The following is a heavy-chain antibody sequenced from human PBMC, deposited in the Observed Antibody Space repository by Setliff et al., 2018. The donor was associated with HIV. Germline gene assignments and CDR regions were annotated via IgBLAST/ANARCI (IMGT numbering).Heavy chain of an antibody. Sequence: PSETLSLTCTVSSGSISSGTYYWSWIRQPPGKGLEWIGEVNPSGRTNYSPSLKSRVTISEDTSKNHFSLKLTSVTAADTAVYYCSRGRVDVRFGFYYNYGMDVWGQGTTVTVSS. D-gene: IGHD3-10*01. CDR1: SGSISSGTYY. J-gene: IGHJ6*02. CDR2: VNPSGRT. V-gene: IGHV4-39*07. CDR3: SRGRVDVRFGFYYNYGMDV.